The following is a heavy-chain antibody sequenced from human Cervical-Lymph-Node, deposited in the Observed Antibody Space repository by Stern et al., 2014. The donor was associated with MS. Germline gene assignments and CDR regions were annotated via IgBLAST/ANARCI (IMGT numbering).Heavy chain of an antibody. J-gene: IGHJ5*02. V-gene: IGHV3-30*18. CDR1: GFTFTSYG. CDR3: AKERGGLVGLIVNGFDP. Sequence: MQLVESGAGVAQPGRSLRLSCAASGFTFTSYGMHWVRQAPGKGLEWLAVISPDGSKVDYADSVKGRVTISRDNSKNTLYLQLNSLRTEDTAVYFCAKERGGLVGLIVNGFDPWGKGTLVIVSS. D-gene: IGHD2/OR15-2a*01. CDR2: ISPDGSKV.